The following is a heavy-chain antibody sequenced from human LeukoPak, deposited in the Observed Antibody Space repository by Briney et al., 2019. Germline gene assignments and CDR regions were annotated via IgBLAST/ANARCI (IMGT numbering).Heavy chain of an antibody. CDR1: GYTLTELS. Sequence: GASVKVSCKVSGYTLTELSMHWVRQAPGKGLEWMGGFDPEDGETIYAQKFQGRVTMTEDTSTDTAYMELSSLRSEDTAVYYCAAIYDSSGYYYYYLDYWGQGTLVTVSS. D-gene: IGHD3-22*01. CDR3: AAIYDSSGYYYYYLDY. CDR2: FDPEDGET. J-gene: IGHJ4*02. V-gene: IGHV1-24*01.